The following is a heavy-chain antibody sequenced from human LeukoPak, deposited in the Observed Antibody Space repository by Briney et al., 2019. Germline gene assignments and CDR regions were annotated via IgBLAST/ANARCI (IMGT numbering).Heavy chain of an antibody. CDR3: ARGGSGWYRVYYYYMDV. D-gene: IGHD6-19*01. Sequence: SETLSLTCTVPGGSISSYYWSWIRQPPGKGLEWIGYIYYSGSTNYNASLKSRVTISVATSKNQFSLKLSSVTAADTAVYYCARGGSGWYRVYYYYMDVWGKGTTVTVSS. V-gene: IGHV4-59*01. CDR1: GGSISSYY. CDR2: IYYSGST. J-gene: IGHJ6*03.